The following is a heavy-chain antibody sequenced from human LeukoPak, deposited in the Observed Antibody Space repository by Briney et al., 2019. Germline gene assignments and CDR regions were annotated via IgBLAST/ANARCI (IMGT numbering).Heavy chain of an antibody. CDR1: GFTFSSYA. CDR2: ISGSGGST. J-gene: IGHJ4*02. D-gene: IGHD3-3*01. Sequence: PGGSLRLSCAASGFTFSSYAMSWVRQAPGKGLEWVSAISGSGGSTYYADSVKGRFTISRDNSKNTLYLQMNSLRAEDTAVYYCAKDIAGNYDFWSGPVDYWGQGTLVTVSS. CDR3: AKDIAGNYDFWSGPVDY. V-gene: IGHV3-23*01.